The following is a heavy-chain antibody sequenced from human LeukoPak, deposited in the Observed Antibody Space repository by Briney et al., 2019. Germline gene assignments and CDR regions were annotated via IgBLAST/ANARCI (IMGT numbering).Heavy chain of an antibody. CDR3: ARDTFARGADY. J-gene: IGHJ4*02. CDR2: IKQDGSEK. V-gene: IGHV3-7*01. CDR1: GFTFSNFG. Sequence: GGSLRLSCAASGFTFSNFGMHWVRQAPGKGLEWVANIKQDGSEKYYVDSVKGRFTISRDNAKNSLYLQMNSLRAEDTAVYYCARDTFARGADYWGQGTLVTVSS.